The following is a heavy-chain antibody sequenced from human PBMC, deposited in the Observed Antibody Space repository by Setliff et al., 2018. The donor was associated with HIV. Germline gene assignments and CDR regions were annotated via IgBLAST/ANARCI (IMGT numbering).Heavy chain of an antibody. CDR3: AKLQEGHVYSHYDS. CDR1: GYTFTSYD. CDR2: MNPNSGNR. J-gene: IGHJ4*02. D-gene: IGHD2-21*01. Sequence: VASVKVSCKTSGYTFTSYDINWVRQATGQGLEWMGWMNPNSGNRGYAQKFQGRVTISRNTSISTAYMELSGLRSEDTAVYYCAKLQEGHVYSHYDSWGQGTLVTVSS. V-gene: IGHV1-8*03.